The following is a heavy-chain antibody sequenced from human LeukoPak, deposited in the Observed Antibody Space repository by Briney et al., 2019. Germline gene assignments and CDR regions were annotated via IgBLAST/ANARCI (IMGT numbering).Heavy chain of an antibody. CDR3: AKYEVVVVAYYYYGMDV. Sequence: ASVKVSCKASGYTFTSYYMHWVRQAPGQGLEWMGIINPSGGSTSYAQKFQGRVTMTRDTSTSTVYMELSSLRSEDTAVYYCAKYEVVVVAYYYYGMDVWGQGTTVTVSS. CDR1: GYTFTSYY. D-gene: IGHD2-15*01. CDR2: INPSGGST. V-gene: IGHV1-46*01. J-gene: IGHJ6*02.